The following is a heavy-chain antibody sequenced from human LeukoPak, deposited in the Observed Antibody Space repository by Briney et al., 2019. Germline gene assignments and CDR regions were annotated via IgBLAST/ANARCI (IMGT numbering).Heavy chain of an antibody. CDR3: AKGRRTFIVVVIDAFDV. Sequence: PGGSLRLSCAASGFTFSTYAMSWIRQAPGKGLEWVSAISSGGGNTDYADSVKGRFTISRDNSKNTVFLQMNSLRAEDTGVYYCAKGRRTFIVVVIDAFDVWGQGTLVTVSS. D-gene: IGHD3-22*01. J-gene: IGHJ4*02. V-gene: IGHV3-23*01. CDR1: GFTFSTYA. CDR2: ISSGGGNT.